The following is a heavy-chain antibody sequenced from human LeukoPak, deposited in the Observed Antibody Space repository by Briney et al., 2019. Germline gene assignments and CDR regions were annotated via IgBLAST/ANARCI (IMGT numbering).Heavy chain of an antibody. J-gene: IGHJ6*03. V-gene: IGHV3-23*01. Sequence: GGSLRLSCAASGFTFSSYAMSWVRQAPGKGLEWVSAISGSGGSTYYADSVKGRFTISRDNSKNTLYLQMNSLRAEDTAVYYCASGGIYYYYYMDVWGKGTTVTVSS. D-gene: IGHD3-16*01. CDR2: ISGSGGST. CDR3: ASGGIYYYYYMDV. CDR1: GFTFSSYA.